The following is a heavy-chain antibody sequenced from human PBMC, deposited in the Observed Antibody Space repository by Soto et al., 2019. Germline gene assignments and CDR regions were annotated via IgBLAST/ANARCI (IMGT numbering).Heavy chain of an antibody. Sequence: KPSETLSLTCTVSGDSATSVSDYWSWIRQPPGKGLEWIGYIYYSGSADYNPSLGSRVTISIDTSKNQFSLKLTSVTAADTAVYYCARGVGFGYYYYHMDLWGQGTTVTVSS. CDR2: IYYSGSA. V-gene: IGHV4-61*01. CDR3: ARGVGFGYYYYHMDL. CDR1: GDSATSVSDY. D-gene: IGHD3-10*01. J-gene: IGHJ6*02.